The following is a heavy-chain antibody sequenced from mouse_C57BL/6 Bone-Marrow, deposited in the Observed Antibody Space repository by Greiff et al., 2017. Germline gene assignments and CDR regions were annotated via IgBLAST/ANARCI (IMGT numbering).Heavy chain of an antibody. CDR3: ARVLCYDSSYGAMDD. CDR1: GYTFTSYW. Sequence: QVQLQQPGAELVRPGSSVKLSCKASGYTFTSYWMHWVKQRPIQGLEWIGNIDPSDSETHYNQKFKDKATLTVDKSSSTAYMQLSSLTSEDSAVXDCARVLCYDSSYGAMDDWGQGTSVTVSS. CDR2: IDPSDSET. V-gene: IGHV1-52*01. D-gene: IGHD1-1*01. J-gene: IGHJ4*01.